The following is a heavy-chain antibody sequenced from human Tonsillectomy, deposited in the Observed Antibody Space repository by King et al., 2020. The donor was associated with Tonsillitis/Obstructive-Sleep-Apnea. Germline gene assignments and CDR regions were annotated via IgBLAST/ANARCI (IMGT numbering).Heavy chain of an antibody. CDR1: RFMFTSHG. Sequence: QLVQSGGGVVQPGGSLRLSCAASRFMFTSHGMHWVRQAPGKGLEWVAFVWFDGSDQHYADSVQGRFIISRVNSQDMLYLQMNSLRAEDTVVYFCVKARYVSYQLYSFNDCGQGTLVTDS. D-gene: IGHD1-26*01. J-gene: IGHJ4*02. CDR3: VKARYVSYQLYSFND. V-gene: IGHV3-30*02. CDR2: VWFDGSDQ.